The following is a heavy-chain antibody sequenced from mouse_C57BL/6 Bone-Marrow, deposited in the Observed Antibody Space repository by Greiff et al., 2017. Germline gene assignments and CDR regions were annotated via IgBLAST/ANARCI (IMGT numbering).Heavy chain of an antibody. J-gene: IGHJ1*03. CDR3: ARDTTKWYFDV. D-gene: IGHD1-1*01. V-gene: IGHV5-16*01. CDR2: INYDGSST. CDR1: GFTFSDYY. Sequence: EVMLVESEGGLVQPGSSMKLSCTASGFTFSDYYMAWVRQVPEKGLEWVANINYDGSSTYYLDSLKSRFIISRDNAKNILYLQMSSLKSEDTATYYCARDTTKWYFDVWGTGTTVTVSS.